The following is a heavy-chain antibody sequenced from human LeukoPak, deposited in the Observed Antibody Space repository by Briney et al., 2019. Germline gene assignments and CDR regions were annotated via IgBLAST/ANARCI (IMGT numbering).Heavy chain of an antibody. CDR3: ARSEYSYGADAFDI. Sequence: TSETLSLTCTVSGGSISSYYWSWIRQPVGKGLEWIGRIYTSGSTNYNSSLKSRVTISVDTSKNQFSLKLTSVTAADTAVYYCARSEYSYGADAFDIWGQGTMVTVSS. V-gene: IGHV4-4*07. D-gene: IGHD5-18*01. J-gene: IGHJ3*02. CDR2: IYTSGST. CDR1: GGSISSYY.